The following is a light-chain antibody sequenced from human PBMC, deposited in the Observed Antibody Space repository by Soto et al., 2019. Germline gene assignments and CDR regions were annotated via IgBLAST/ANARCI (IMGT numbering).Light chain of an antibody. CDR1: QRVSSY. J-gene: IGKJ4*01. CDR3: QQRSNWPPLLT. Sequence: EIVLTQSPATLSLSPGERATLSCRASQRVSSYLAWYQQKPGQAPRLLIYDTSNRATGIPARFSGSGSGTDFTLTIGSLEPEDFAVYYCQQRSNWPPLLTFGGGTKVEIK. CDR2: DTS. V-gene: IGKV3-11*01.